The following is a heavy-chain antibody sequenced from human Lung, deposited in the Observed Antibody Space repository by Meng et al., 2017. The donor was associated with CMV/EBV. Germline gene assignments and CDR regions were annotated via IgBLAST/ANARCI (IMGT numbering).Heavy chain of an antibody. CDR3: ARDLLGSSSWSYDAFDI. V-gene: IGHV4-61*08. J-gene: IGHJ3*02. Sequence: SETLSLXCTVSGGSVSTGGYYWTWIRQPPGKGLEWIGYIYYTGDTHYKSSLRSRLAISLDASKNQVSLKLNSVTAADTAVYYCARDLLGSSSWSYDAFDIWGQG. CDR2: IYYTGDT. CDR1: GGSVSTGGYY. D-gene: IGHD6-13*01.